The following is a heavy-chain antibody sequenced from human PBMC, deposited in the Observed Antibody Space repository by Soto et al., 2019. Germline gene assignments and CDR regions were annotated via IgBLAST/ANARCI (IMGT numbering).Heavy chain of an antibody. D-gene: IGHD4-17*01. CDR3: ARGPCLVDASTVTSYFDY. Sequence: QVQLQESGPGLVKPSETLSLTCTVSGGSISGYYWNWIRQPPGKGLEWIGYIYHSGNTNYNPSLKSRVTISVDTSKNQFSLKLSAGTAADAAVYHCARGPCLVDASTVTSYFDYWGQGTLVTVSS. J-gene: IGHJ4*02. CDR2: IYHSGNT. V-gene: IGHV4-59*01. CDR1: GGSISGYY.